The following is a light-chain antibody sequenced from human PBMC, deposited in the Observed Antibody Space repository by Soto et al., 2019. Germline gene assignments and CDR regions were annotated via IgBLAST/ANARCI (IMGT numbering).Light chain of an antibody. CDR1: KLGDKY. J-gene: IGLJ2*01. CDR2: QDT. V-gene: IGLV3-1*01. Sequence: SYELTQPPSVSVSPGQTASITCSGDKLGDKYACWYQQKPGQSPVLVIFQDTKRPSGIPERFSGSNSGNTATLTISGTQPLDEADYYCQTWDSSTVVFGGGTKLTGL. CDR3: QTWDSSTVV.